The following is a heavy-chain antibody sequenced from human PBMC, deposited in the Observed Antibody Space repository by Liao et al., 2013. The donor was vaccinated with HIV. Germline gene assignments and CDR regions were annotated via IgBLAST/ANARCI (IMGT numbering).Heavy chain of an antibody. CDR3: ARDCSSTSCYYRYDFDY. J-gene: IGHJ4*02. D-gene: IGHD2-2*01. CDR1: GGSISSGSYY. CDR2: IYTSGST. Sequence: QVQLQESGPRLVKPSQTLSLTCTVSGGSISSGSYYWSWIRQPAGKGLEWIGRIYTSGSTNYNPSLKSRVTISVDTSKNQFSLKLSSVTAADTAVYYCARDCSSTSCYYRYDFDYWGQGTLVTVSS. V-gene: IGHV4-61*02.